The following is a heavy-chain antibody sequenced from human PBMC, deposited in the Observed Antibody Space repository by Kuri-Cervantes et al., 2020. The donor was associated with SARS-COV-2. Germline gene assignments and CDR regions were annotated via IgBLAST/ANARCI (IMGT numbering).Heavy chain of an antibody. D-gene: IGHD3-3*01. CDR1: GGSLRSGDYY. V-gene: IGHV4-30-4*08. CDR2: IHYSGSA. Sequence: SETLSLTCTVSGGSLRSGDYYWTWVRQPPGKGLEWIGNIHYSGSAFYSPSLKSRVSMSLDMSKSQFSLKLTSVTAADTAVYYCARDSRSWYQVLLDRYSYSYMDVWGEGTTVTVSS. J-gene: IGHJ6*03. CDR3: ARDSRSWYQVLLDRYSYSYMDV.